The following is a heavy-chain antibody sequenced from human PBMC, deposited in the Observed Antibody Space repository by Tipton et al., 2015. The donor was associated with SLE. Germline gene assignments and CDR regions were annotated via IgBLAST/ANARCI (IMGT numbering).Heavy chain of an antibody. CDR2: VVYSGST. CDR1: GGSISSYY. CDR3: ARKGASWYNDNWFDP. J-gene: IGHJ5*02. Sequence: TLSLTCTVSGGSISSYYWSWIRQTPGKGLEWIGYVVYSGSTNYNPSLNSRVTMSVDTSKKQFSLSLHSVTPADTAVYFCARKGASWYNDNWFDPWGQGTLVTVSS. D-gene: IGHD6-13*01. V-gene: IGHV4-59*01.